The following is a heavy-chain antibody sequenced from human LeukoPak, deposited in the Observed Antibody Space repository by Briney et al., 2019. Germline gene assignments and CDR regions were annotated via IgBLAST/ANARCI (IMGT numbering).Heavy chain of an antibody. CDR1: GVTFSNYA. V-gene: IGHV3-23*01. CDR3: AKARKSRSIRVAAVIVY. J-gene: IGHJ4*02. Sequence: PGGSLRLSCAASGVTFSNYAMRWVRQAPGKGLEWVSGISGSGGGRVCGTSYEDSVKGQFTISRDNAKSTLYVQMNRLRAEDTAVYYCAKARKSRSIRVAAVIVYWGQGTLVTVSS. D-gene: IGHD6-19*01. CDR2: ISGSGGGRVCGT.